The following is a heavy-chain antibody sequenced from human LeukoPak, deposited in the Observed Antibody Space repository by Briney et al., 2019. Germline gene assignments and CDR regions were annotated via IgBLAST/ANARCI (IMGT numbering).Heavy chain of an antibody. J-gene: IGHJ3*02. CDR3: ARPETQYSSGLDGFDI. CDR2: INSDGSRT. CDR1: GFTFSTYW. Sequence: GGALRLSCAAPGFTFSTYWMHWVRQAPGKGLVWVSRINSDGSRTTYADSVKGRFTISRDNAKNTLYLQMNSLRTEDTAVYYCARPETQYSSGLDGFDIWGQGTMVTVSS. D-gene: IGHD6-19*01. V-gene: IGHV3-74*01.